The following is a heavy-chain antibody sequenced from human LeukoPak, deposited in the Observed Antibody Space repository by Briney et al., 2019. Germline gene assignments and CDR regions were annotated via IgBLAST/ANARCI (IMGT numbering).Heavy chain of an antibody. Sequence: SETLSLTCTVSGGSLSSYYWAWLRQPPGKGLEWIGYVYYSGSTNYNPSLKSRVTISVDTSKNLFSLNLDSVTAADTAVYYCARDAYSSGWYYFDNWGQGTLVTVSS. D-gene: IGHD6-19*01. CDR1: GGSLSSYY. CDR2: VYYSGST. J-gene: IGHJ4*02. V-gene: IGHV4-59*01. CDR3: ARDAYSSGWYYFDN.